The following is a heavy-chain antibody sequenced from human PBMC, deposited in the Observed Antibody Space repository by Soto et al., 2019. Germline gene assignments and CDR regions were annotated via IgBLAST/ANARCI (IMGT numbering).Heavy chain of an antibody. CDR3: AKPLSHRIGVAAFDC. D-gene: IGHD6-19*01. J-gene: IGHJ4*02. CDR2: VCGNCVST. V-gene: IGHV3-23*01. Sequence: DVHLLDSGGGLVQPGGSLRLSCAASGFTFSNYAMTWVRQAPGKGLEWVSGVCGNCVSTYYADSVKGRFTISRDNSKDRLYLPMKSLTAEDTAMYYCAKPLSHRIGVAAFDCWGQGSLVNVSS. CDR1: GFTFSNYA.